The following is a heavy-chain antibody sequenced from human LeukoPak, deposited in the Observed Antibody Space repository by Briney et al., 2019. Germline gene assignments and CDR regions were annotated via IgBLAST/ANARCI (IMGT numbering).Heavy chain of an antibody. CDR3: ARFDDILTGTWDY. J-gene: IGHJ4*02. CDR1: GYTFTSYG. CDR2: MNPNSGNT. D-gene: IGHD3-9*01. V-gene: IGHV1-8*03. Sequence: ASVKVSCRASGYTFTSYGISWVRQAPGQGLEWMGWMNPNSGNTGYAQKFQGRVTTTRNTSISTAYMELSSLRSADTAVYYCARFDDILTGTWDYWGQGTLVTVSS.